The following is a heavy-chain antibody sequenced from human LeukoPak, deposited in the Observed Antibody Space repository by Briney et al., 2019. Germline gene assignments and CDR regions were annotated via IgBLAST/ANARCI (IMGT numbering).Heavy chain of an antibody. CDR1: GGSFSGYY. CDR3: ATCDYYGSSGYYCDAFDI. D-gene: IGHD3-22*01. J-gene: IGHJ3*02. Sequence: SETQSLTCAVYGGSFSGYYWSWIRQPPGKGLEWIGEINHSGSTNYNPSLKSRVTISVDTSKNQFSLKLSSVTAADTAVYYCATCDYYGSSGYYCDAFDIWGQGTMVTVSS. CDR2: INHSGST. V-gene: IGHV4-34*01.